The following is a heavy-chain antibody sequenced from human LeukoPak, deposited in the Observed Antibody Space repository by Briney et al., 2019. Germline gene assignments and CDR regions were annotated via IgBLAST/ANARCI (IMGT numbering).Heavy chain of an antibody. CDR2: FSGSGGKT. Sequence: GGSLRLSCAASGFTVSNYAMNWVRQAPGKGLQWVSGFSGSGGKTYYADSVKGRFTISRDNSKNTLYLQMNSLRAEDTAVYYFAIVATIPSNWGQGTLVTVSS. CDR1: GFTVSNYA. J-gene: IGHJ4*02. D-gene: IGHD5-12*01. V-gene: IGHV3-23*01. CDR3: AIVATIPSN.